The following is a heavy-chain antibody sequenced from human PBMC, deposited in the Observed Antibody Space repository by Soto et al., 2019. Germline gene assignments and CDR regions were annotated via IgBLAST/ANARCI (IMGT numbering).Heavy chain of an antibody. J-gene: IGHJ6*02. CDR3: AKETYYYYGMDV. Sequence: EVQLLESGGGLVQPGGSLRLSCAASGFTFSSSTMNWVRQAPGKGLEWVSAIIDSGGYTYYADSVKGRFTISRDNSKTTLYLQMNSLRAEDTALYYCAKETYYYYGMDVWGQGTTVTVSS. CDR1: GFTFSSST. V-gene: IGHV3-23*01. CDR2: IIDSGGYT.